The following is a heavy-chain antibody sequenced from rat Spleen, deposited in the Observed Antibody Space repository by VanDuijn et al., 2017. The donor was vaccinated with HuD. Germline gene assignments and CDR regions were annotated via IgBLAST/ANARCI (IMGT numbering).Heavy chain of an antibody. J-gene: IGHJ4*01. CDR3: ARSDVMDA. V-gene: IGHV2-1*01. CDR1: GFSLTSNS. Sequence: QVLLKESGPGLVQPSQTLSLTCTVSGFSLTSNSVSWVRQPPGKGLEWMGAIWSGGSTDYNSALKSRLSISRDTSKSQVFLKMNSLQTEDTAMYFCARSDVMDAWGQGASVTVSS. CDR2: IWSGGST.